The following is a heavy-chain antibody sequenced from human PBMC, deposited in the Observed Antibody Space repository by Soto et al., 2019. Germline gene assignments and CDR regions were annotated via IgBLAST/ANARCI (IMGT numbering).Heavy chain of an antibody. D-gene: IGHD1-1*01. Sequence: VGSVILSCAASGFNLGRYWMHWVRQAPGKGLVWVSRINDYGTTINYAESVEGRFTISRDDAKSEVYLQMNNLRAEDTAVYYCARGGMEPFDYWGQGAMVTVSS. J-gene: IGHJ4*02. V-gene: IGHV3-74*01. CDR1: GFNLGRYW. CDR2: INDYGTTI. CDR3: ARGGMEPFDY.